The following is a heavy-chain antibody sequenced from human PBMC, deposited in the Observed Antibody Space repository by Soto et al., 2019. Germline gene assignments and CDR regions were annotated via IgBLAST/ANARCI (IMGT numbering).Heavy chain of an antibody. CDR2: IYYSGST. D-gene: IGHD3-16*01. Sequence: KLRKTLSLTCTVSGGSISSYYWSWIRQPPGKGLEWIGYIYYSGSTNYNPSLKSRVTISVDTSKNQFSLKLSSVTAADTAVYYCAAVMTTTPSGFDPWGQGTLVTVSS. J-gene: IGHJ5*02. CDR3: AAVMTTTPSGFDP. CDR1: GGSISSYY. V-gene: IGHV4-59*01.